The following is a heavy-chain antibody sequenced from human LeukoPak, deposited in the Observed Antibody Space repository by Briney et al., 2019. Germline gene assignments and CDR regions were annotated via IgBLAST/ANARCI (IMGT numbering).Heavy chain of an antibody. V-gene: IGHV4-34*01. J-gene: IGHJ1*01. CDR1: GFTVSSNY. Sequence: GSLRLSCAASGFTVSSNYMSWIRQPPGKGLEWIGEINHSGSTNYNPSLKSRVTISGDTSKNQFYLKLSSVTAADTAVYYCARGGFDSSSPTPSQHWGQGTLVTVYS. CDR3: ARGGFDSSSPTPSQH. CDR2: INHSGST. D-gene: IGHD6-13*01.